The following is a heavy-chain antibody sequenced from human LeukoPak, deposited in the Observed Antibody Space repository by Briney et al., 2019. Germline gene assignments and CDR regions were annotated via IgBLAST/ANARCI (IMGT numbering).Heavy chain of an antibody. CDR2: ISYDGSNK. Sequence: GGSLRLSCAASGFTFSSYAMHWVRQAPGKGLEWVAVISYDGSNKYYADSVKGRFTISRVNSKNTLYLQMNSLRAEDTAVYYCAPWGYYDSSGYLGGQGTLVTVSS. CDR3: APWGYYDSSGYL. D-gene: IGHD3-22*01. V-gene: IGHV3-30-3*01. J-gene: IGHJ4*02. CDR1: GFTFSSYA.